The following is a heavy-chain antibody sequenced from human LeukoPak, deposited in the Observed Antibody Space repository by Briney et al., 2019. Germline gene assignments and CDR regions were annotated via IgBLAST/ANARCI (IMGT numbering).Heavy chain of an antibody. CDR3: AADDLLEVY. CDR1: GFTFSSSA. Sequence: ASVKVSCKASGFTFSSSAMQWVRQARGQRLEWIGWIVVGSGSTNYAQNFQERVTITRDMSTSTVYMELVSLRSEDTAVYYCAADDLLEVYWGQGTLVTVSS. V-gene: IGHV1-58*02. D-gene: IGHD3-3*01. CDR2: IVVGSGST. J-gene: IGHJ4*02.